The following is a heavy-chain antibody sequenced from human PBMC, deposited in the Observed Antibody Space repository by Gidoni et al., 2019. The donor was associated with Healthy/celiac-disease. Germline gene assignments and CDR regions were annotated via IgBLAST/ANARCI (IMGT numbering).Heavy chain of an antibody. CDR3: AREGYYGSGSYIDY. CDR2: IYHSGST. J-gene: IGHJ4*02. D-gene: IGHD3-10*01. Sequence: QVQLQESGPGLVKPSETLSLTCVVSGYSISSGYYWGWIRQPPGKGLEWIGSIYHSGSTYYNPSLKSRVNISVDTSKNQFSLKLSSVTAADTAVYYCAREGYYGSGSYIDYWGQGTLVTVSS. CDR1: GYSISSGYY. V-gene: IGHV4-38-2*02.